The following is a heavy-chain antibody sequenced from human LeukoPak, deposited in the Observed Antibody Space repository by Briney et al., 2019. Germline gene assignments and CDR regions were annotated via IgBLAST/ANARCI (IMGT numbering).Heavy chain of an antibody. D-gene: IGHD2-15*01. Sequence: SVKVSCKASGGTFSSYAISWVRQAPGQGLEWMGGIIPIFGTANYAQKFQGRLTITADESTSTAYMELSSLRAEDTAVYYCARDPLSLVAATAGSFDYWGQGTLVTVSS. CDR1: GGTFSSYA. J-gene: IGHJ4*02. V-gene: IGHV1-69*13. CDR2: IIPIFGTA. CDR3: ARDPLSLVAATAGSFDY.